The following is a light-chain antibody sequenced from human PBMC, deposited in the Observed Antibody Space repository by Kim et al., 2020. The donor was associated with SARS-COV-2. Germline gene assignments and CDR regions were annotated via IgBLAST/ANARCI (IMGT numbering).Light chain of an antibody. Sequence: EIVLTQSPGTLSLSPGEGATLSCRASQSVSSSQLAWYQQKPGQAPRLLIYGASSRATGIPDRFSGSGSGTDFTLTINRLEPDDFAVYYCQQHGNPGLALGGGAKVDIK. CDR1: QSVSSSQ. CDR3: QQHGNPGLA. CDR2: GAS. J-gene: IGKJ4*01. V-gene: IGKV3-20*01.